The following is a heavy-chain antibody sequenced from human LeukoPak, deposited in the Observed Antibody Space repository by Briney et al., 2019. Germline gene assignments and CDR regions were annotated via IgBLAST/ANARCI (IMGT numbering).Heavy chain of an antibody. D-gene: IGHD6-25*01. Sequence: SETLSLTCTVSGDSFSHGYWSWIRQPPGKGLEWIGWLSYSGTTAYNPSLKSRVAMSVDTSRIQFSLHLNSVTAADTAVYYCARYGSNSGWRSFDIWGQGTRVTVSS. CDR1: GDSFSHGY. CDR2: LSYSGTT. V-gene: IGHV4-59*01. J-gene: IGHJ3*02. CDR3: ARYGSNSGWRSFDI.